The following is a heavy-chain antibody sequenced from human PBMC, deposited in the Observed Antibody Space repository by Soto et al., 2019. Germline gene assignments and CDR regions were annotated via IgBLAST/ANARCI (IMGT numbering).Heavy chain of an antibody. CDR3: ASKGWRFAVVPSGGLAP. D-gene: IGHD3-3*01. V-gene: IGHV4-4*02. J-gene: IGHJ5*02. CDR2: LSPSAP. CDR1: GGSINSSNC. Sequence: SETLSLTCAVAGGSINSSNCWAWVGETPGQRTEWFPELSPSAPTNPSLTTPFPLSLDQSTNQFSLRLTSVTAADPAVSYCASKGWRFAVVPSGGLAPWGHGSMVTVSS.